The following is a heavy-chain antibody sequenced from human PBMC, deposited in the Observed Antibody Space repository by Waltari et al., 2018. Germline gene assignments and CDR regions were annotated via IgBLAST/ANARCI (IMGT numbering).Heavy chain of an antibody. J-gene: IGHJ4*02. CDR3: ARPAGANWGVMDYFDY. Sequence: QVQLVQSGAEVKKPGASVKVSCKASGYTFTGYYMHWVRQAPGQGLEWMGRINPNSGGTNYAQKFQGRVTMTRDTSISTAYMELSRLRSDDTAVYYCARPAGANWGVMDYFDYWGQGTLVTVSS. CDR2: INPNSGGT. CDR1: GYTFTGYY. D-gene: IGHD7-27*01. V-gene: IGHV1-2*06.